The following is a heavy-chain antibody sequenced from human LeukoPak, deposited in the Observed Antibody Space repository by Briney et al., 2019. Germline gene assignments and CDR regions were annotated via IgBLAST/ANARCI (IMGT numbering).Heavy chain of an antibody. CDR1: GFIFSSYG. V-gene: IGHV3-33*01. J-gene: IGHJ4*02. Sequence: GGSLRLSCAASGFIFSSYGMHWVRQAPGKGLEWVAVIWYDGSNKYYADSVKGRFTISRDNSKNTLYLQMNSLRAEDTAVYYCARDLGVVVPAVPDYWGQGTLVTVSS. CDR3: ARDLGVVVPAVPDY. D-gene: IGHD2-2*01. CDR2: IWYDGSNK.